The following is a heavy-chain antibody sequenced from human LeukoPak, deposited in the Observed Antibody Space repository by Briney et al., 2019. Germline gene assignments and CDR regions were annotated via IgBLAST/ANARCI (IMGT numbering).Heavy chain of an antibody. D-gene: IGHD3-10*01. CDR2: INHSGST. V-gene: IGHV4-34*01. Sequence: SDTLSLTCAVYGGSFSGYYWSWIRQPPGKGLEWIGEINHSGSTNYNPSLKSRVTISVDTSKNQFSLKLSSVTAADTAVYYCARGGGPWYFELWGRGTLVTVSS. CDR3: ARGGGPWYFEL. CDR1: GGSFSGYY. J-gene: IGHJ2*01.